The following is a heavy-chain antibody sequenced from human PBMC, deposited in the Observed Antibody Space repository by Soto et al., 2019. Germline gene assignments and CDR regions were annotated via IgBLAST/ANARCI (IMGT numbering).Heavy chain of an antibody. V-gene: IGHV1-18*01. D-gene: IGHD5-12*01. Sequence: AASVKVSCKASGYTFTSYGISWVRQAPGQGLEWMGWISAYNGNTNYAQKLQGRVTMTTDTSTSTAYMELRSLRSDDTAVYYCARASSGYDYGYYYYGMDVWGQGTTVTVSS. J-gene: IGHJ6*02. CDR2: ISAYNGNT. CDR3: ARASSGYDYGYYYYGMDV. CDR1: GYTFTSYG.